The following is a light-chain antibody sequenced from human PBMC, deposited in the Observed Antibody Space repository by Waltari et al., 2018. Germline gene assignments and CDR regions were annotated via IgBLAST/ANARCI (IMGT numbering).Light chain of an antibody. V-gene: IGLV2-14*03. Sequence: QSALTQPASVSASPGQSITISCTGTTRDVGGYNYVSWYQQHPGKAPKLMIYDVSNRPSGVANRFSASKAGNTASLTISGLQAEDEADYYCSSYRSDSTLVFGTGTKVTVL. J-gene: IGLJ1*01. CDR1: TRDVGGYNY. CDR3: SSYRSDSTLV. CDR2: DVS.